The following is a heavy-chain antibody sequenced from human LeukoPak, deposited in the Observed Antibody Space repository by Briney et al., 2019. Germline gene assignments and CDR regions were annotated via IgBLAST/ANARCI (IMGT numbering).Heavy chain of an antibody. V-gene: IGHV3-53*01. CDR2: IYSGTI. CDR1: GFTVSSNS. J-gene: IGHJ4*02. CDR3: ARDQTPYY. Sequence: GGSLRLSCTVSGFTVSSNSMSWVRQAPGKGLEWVSFIYSGTIHYSDSVKGRFTISRDNSKNTLYLQMNSLRAEDTAVYYCARDQTPYYWGQGTLVTVSS.